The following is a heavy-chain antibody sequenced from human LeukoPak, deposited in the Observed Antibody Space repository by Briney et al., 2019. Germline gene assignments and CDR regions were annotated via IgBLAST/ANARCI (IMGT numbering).Heavy chain of an antibody. CDR3: ARGGYYDSSGYYYYYYYMDV. J-gene: IGHJ6*03. CDR1: GYSISSGYY. D-gene: IGHD3-22*01. Sequence: SETLSLTRTVSGYSISSGYYWGWIRQPPGKGLEWIGSIYHSGSTYYNPSLKSRVTISVDTSKNQFSLKLSSVTAADTAVYYCARGGYYDSSGYYYYYYYMDVWGKGTTVTASS. CDR2: IYHSGST. V-gene: IGHV4-38-2*02.